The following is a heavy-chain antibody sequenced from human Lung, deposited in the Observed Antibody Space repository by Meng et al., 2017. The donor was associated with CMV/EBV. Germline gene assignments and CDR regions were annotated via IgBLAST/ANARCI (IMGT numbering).Heavy chain of an antibody. Sequence: SXKISXAASGFTFSDYYMSWIRQAPGKGLEWVSYISSSGSTIYYADSVKGRFTISRDNAKNSLYLQMNSLRAEDTAVYYCARGRRGSSGYSVEYFQHWGQGXLVTVSS. V-gene: IGHV3-11*01. CDR2: ISSSGSTI. J-gene: IGHJ1*01. CDR3: ARGRRGSSGYSVEYFQH. CDR1: GFTFSDYY. D-gene: IGHD3-22*01.